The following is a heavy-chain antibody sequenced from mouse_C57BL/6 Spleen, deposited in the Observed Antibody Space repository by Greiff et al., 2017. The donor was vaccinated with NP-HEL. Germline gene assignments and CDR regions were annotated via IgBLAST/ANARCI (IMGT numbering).Heavy chain of an antibody. CDR1: GFTFSSYG. CDR2: ISSGGSYT. D-gene: IGHD5-5*01. Sequence: EVQLVESGGDLVKPGGSLKLSCAASGFTFSSYGMSWVRQTPDKRLEWVATISSGGSYTYYPDSVKGRFTISRDNAKNTLYLQMSSLKSEDTAMYYCARHSLSTYAYWGQGALVTVSA. CDR3: ARHSLSTYAY. V-gene: IGHV5-6*01. J-gene: IGHJ3*01.